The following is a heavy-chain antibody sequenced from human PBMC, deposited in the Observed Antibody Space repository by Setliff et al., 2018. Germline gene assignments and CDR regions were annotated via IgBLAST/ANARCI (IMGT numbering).Heavy chain of an antibody. J-gene: IGHJ6*03. Sequence: SVKVSCKASGGTFSSYAIDWVRQAPGQGLEWMGGIIPMFGTTNYAQRFRGRVTITADESTTTAYLDLSSLRSEDTAVYYCARVRDCSGGICHRGFHHYMDVWGKGTTVTVS. D-gene: IGHD2-15*01. CDR3: ARVRDCSGGICHRGFHHYMDV. CDR1: GGTFSSYA. CDR2: IIPMFGTT. V-gene: IGHV1-69*13.